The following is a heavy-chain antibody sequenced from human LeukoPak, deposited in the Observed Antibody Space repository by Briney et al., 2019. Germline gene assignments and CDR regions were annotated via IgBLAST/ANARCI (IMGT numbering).Heavy chain of an antibody. V-gene: IGHV3-30*18. CDR2: ISYDGNNK. CDR3: AKDRQAIWFGESPYFDY. Sequence: PGGSLRLSCAASGFTVSSNYMSWVRQAPGKGLEWVAVISYDGNNKYYADSVKGRFTISRDNSKNTLYLQMNSLRAEDTAVYYCAKDRQAIWFGESPYFDYWGQGTLVTVSS. CDR1: GFTVSSNY. J-gene: IGHJ4*02. D-gene: IGHD3-10*01.